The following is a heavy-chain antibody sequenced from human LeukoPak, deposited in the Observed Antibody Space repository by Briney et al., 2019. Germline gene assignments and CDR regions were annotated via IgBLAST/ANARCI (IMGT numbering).Heavy chain of an antibody. CDR2: MNPNSGNT. J-gene: IGHJ4*02. CDR3: ARVLADYYDSSGIDY. V-gene: IGHV1-8*01. CDR1: GYAFTSYD. Sequence: ASVKVSCKASGYAFTSYDINRVRQAPGQGLEWMGWMNPNSGNTGYAQKFQGRVTMTRNTSISTAYMELSSLRSEDTAVYYCARVLADYYDSSGIDYWGRGTLVTVSS. D-gene: IGHD3-22*01.